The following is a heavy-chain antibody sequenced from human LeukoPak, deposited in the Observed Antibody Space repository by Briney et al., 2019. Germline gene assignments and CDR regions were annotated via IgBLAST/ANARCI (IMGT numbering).Heavy chain of an antibody. CDR3: AKSQDGGRLFHFDY. CDR2: ISGGGGST. D-gene: IGHD1-26*01. CDR1: GFTFSSYA. Sequence: EGSLRLSCAASGFTFSSYAMTWVRQAPGRGLVWVSSISGGGGSTYSADSVKGRSTISRDNSKNTLYLQMNSLRAEDTAVYFCAKSQDGGRLFHFDYWGQRTLVTVSS. J-gene: IGHJ4*02. V-gene: IGHV3-23*01.